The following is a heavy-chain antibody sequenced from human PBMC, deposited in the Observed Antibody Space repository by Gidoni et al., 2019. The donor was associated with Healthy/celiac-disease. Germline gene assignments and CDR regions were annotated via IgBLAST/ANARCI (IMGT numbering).Heavy chain of an antibody. CDR3: AKGGGSSWSNWFDP. CDR1: GFTFSSYA. D-gene: IGHD6-13*01. V-gene: IGHV3-23*01. CDR2: IRGSGGNT. Sequence: EVQLLESGGGLVQPGGSLRLSCAASGFTFSSYAMSWVRQAPGKGLGWVSVIRGSGGNTYYADSGKGRFTISRDNSKNTLYLQMNSLRAEDTAVYYCAKGGGSSWSNWFDPWGQGTLVTVSS. J-gene: IGHJ5*02.